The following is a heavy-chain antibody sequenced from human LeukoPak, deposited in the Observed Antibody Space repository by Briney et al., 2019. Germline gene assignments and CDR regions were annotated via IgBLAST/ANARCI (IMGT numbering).Heavy chain of an antibody. CDR1: GGSISSRSYY. CDR2: ISYSGRT. J-gene: IGHJ4*02. Sequence: SETLSLTCTVSGGSISSRSYYWAWIRQPPGKGLEWIGSISYSGRTYYNPSLKSRVTISVDSSKNQFSLKLSSVTAADTAVYYCARGYRDGYNDPRFDYWGQGTLVTVSS. D-gene: IGHD5-24*01. V-gene: IGHV4-39*07. CDR3: ARGYRDGYNDPRFDY.